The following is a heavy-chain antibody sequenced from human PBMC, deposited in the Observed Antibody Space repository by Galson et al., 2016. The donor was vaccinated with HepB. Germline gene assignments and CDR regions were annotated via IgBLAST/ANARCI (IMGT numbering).Heavy chain of an antibody. Sequence: SVKVSCKASGYTFTSYTMHWVRQAPGQRLEWMGWINVGNGNTKYSQKFQGRVTITRDTSASTAYMELSSLRSEDTAVYYCARGVPAATIDYWGQGTLVTVSS. V-gene: IGHV1-3*01. CDR2: INVGNGNT. J-gene: IGHJ4*02. D-gene: IGHD2-2*01. CDR1: GYTFTSYT. CDR3: ARGVPAATIDY.